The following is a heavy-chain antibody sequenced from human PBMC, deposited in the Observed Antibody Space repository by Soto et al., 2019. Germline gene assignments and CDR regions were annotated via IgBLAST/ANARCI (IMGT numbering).Heavy chain of an antibody. J-gene: IGHJ4*02. CDR1: GYSFTSYW. D-gene: IGHD3-10*01. CDR2: IDPSDSYT. V-gene: IGHV5-10-1*01. Sequence: GESLKISCKGSGYSFTSYWISWVRQMPGKGLEWMGRIDPSDSYTNYSPSFQGHVTISADKSISTAYLQWSSLKASDTAMYYCARLDYYCSGSYLKSFHYWGQGALVTVSS. CDR3: ARLDYYCSGSYLKSFHY.